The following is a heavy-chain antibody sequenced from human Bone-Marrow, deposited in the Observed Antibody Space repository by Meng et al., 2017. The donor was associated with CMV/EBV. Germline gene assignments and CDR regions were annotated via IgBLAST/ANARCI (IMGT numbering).Heavy chain of an antibody. D-gene: IGHD3-3*01. CDR1: GYTFTSYY. CDR3: RYFDY. Sequence: ASVKVSCKASGYTFTSYYMHWVRQAPGQGLEWMGIINPSGGSTSYAQKFQGRVTMTRDTSTSTVYVELSSLRYYNFWSSYPRYFDYWGQGTLVTVSS. CDR2: INPSGGST. V-gene: IGHV1-46*01. J-gene: IGHJ4*02.